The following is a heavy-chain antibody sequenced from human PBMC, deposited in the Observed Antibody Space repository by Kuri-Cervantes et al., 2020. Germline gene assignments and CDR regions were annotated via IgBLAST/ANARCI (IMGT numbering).Heavy chain of an antibody. D-gene: IGHD6-19*01. CDR2: INHSGNT. CDR1: GGSFSGYY. J-gene: IGHJ6*03. V-gene: IGHV4-34*01. CDR3: ARGGLGIPWYYYMDV. Sequence: ESLKISCAVYGGSFSGYYWSWIRQPPGKGLEWIGEINHSGNTNYNPSLKSRVTISVDTSKNQFPLKLSSVTAADTAVYYCARGGLGIPWYYYMDVWGKGTTVTVSS.